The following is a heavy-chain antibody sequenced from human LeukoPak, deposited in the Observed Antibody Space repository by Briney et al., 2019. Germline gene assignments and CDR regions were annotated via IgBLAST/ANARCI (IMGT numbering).Heavy chain of an antibody. V-gene: IGHV1-8*01. D-gene: IGHD5-18*01. J-gene: IGHJ4*02. CDR1: GYTFTSYD. Sequence: ASVKVSCKASGYTFTSYDINWVRRATGQGLEWMGWMNPNSGNTGYAQKFQGRVTMTRNTSISTAYMELSSLRSEDTAVYYCARGPLGGRGIQLWLSYWGQGTLVTVSS. CDR3: ARGPLGGRGIQLWLSY. CDR2: MNPNSGNT.